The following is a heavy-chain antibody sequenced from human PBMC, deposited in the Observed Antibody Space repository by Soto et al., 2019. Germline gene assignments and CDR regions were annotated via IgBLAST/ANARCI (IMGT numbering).Heavy chain of an antibody. J-gene: IGHJ4*02. CDR3: ARGRARYCSSTSCPRFDY. V-gene: IGHV4-34*01. D-gene: IGHD2-2*01. CDR1: GGSFSGYY. CDR2: INHSGST. Sequence: SETLSLTCAVCGGSFSGYYWSWIRQPPGKXLEWIGEINHSGSTNYNPSLKSRVTISVDTSKNQFSLKLSSVTAADTAVYYCARGRARYCSSTSCPRFDYWGQGTLVTVSS.